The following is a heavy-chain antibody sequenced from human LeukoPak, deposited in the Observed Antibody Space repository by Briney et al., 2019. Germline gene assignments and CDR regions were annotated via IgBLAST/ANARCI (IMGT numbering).Heavy chain of an antibody. CDR2: ISACNGNT. CDR1: GYTFARYG. D-gene: IGHD5-24*01. J-gene: IGHJ4*02. Sequence: ASVKVSCKASGYTFARYGISWVRQAPGKGLEWVGWISACNGNTNYEQKLQGRVTMNKDRTTSTAYMELRSLRSDDTAVYYCARDGGYKFGSEIDYWGQGTLVTVSS. V-gene: IGHV1-18*01. CDR3: ARDGGYKFGSEIDY.